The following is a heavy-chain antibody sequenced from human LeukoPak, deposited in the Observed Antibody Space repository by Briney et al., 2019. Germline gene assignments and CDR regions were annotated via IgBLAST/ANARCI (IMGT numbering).Heavy chain of an antibody. J-gene: IGHJ3*02. CDR2: VYDNDIS. Sequence: SETLSLTCSVSGASIRSYFWSWIRQSPGKGLEWIGYVYDNDISNYNPSLESRVTILVDRSKSQFSLKLRSVTAADTAVYYCARGLVLATDDAFDIWGPGTMVTVSS. CDR3: ARGLVLATDDAFDI. D-gene: IGHD5-12*01. V-gene: IGHV4-59*01. CDR1: GASIRSYF.